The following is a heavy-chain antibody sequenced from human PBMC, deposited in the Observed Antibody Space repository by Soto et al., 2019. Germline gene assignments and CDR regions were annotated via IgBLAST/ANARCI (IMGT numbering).Heavy chain of an antibody. V-gene: IGHV4-34*01. D-gene: IGHD6-13*01. CDR1: GGSFSGYY. J-gene: IGHJ4*02. CDR3: ARGGEQQLTFDY. Sequence: SETLSLTCAVYGGSFSGYYWSWIRQPPGKGLEWIGEINYSGSTNYNPSLKSRVTISVDTSKNQFSLKLSSVTAADTAVYYCARGGEQQLTFDYWGQGTLVTVSS. CDR2: INYSGST.